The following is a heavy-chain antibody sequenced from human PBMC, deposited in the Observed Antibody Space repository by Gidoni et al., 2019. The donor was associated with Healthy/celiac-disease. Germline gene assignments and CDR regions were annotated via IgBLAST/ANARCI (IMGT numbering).Heavy chain of an antibody. CDR3: ARNQPRIVGATEGDY. CDR1: GFTFSSYS. J-gene: IGHJ4*02. D-gene: IGHD1-26*01. V-gene: IGHV3-48*02. CDR2: ISSSSSTI. Sequence: EVQLVESGGGLVQPGGSLSLSCAASGFTFSSYSMNWVRQAPGKGLEWVSYISSSSSTIYYADSVKGRFTISRDNAKNSLYLQMNSLRDEDTAVYYCARNQPRIVGATEGDYWGQGTLVTVSS.